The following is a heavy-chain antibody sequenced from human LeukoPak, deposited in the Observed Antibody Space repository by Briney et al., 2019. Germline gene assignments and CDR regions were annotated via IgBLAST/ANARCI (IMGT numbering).Heavy chain of an antibody. Sequence: ASVKVSCKASGCTFTSYGISWVRQAPGQGLEWMGRIIPILGIANYAQKFQGRVTITADKSTSTAYMELSSLRSEDTAVYYCARGIAAARVDYWGQGTLVTVSS. D-gene: IGHD6-13*01. J-gene: IGHJ4*02. CDR1: GCTFTSYG. CDR2: IIPILGIA. V-gene: IGHV1-69*04. CDR3: ARGIAAARVDY.